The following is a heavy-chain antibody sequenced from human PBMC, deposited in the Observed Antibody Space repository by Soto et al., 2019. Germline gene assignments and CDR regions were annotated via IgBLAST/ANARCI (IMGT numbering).Heavy chain of an antibody. CDR1: GFTFSSYL. CDR3: ARDCSGGSCYPGMDV. Sequence: GGSLRLSCAASGFTFSSYLMSWVRQAPGKGLEWVANIKQDGIEKYYVDSVKGRFTISRDNAKNSLYLQMNSLGAEDTAVYFCARDCSGGSCYPGMDVWGKGTTVTVSS. CDR2: IKQDGIEK. D-gene: IGHD2-15*01. V-gene: IGHV3-7*01. J-gene: IGHJ6*04.